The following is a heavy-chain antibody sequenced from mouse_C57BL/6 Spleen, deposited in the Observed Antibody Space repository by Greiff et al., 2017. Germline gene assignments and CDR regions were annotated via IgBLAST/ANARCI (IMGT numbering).Heavy chain of an antibody. CDR1: GYTFTSYW. Sequence: QVQLQQPGAELVKPGASVKMSCKASGYTFTSYWITWVKQRPGQGLEWIGYIYPGSGSTNYNEKFKSKATLTVDTSSSTAYMQLSSLTSEDSAVYYCARYGSSYWDFDDWGTGTTVTVSS. D-gene: IGHD1-1*01. V-gene: IGHV1-55*01. J-gene: IGHJ1*03. CDR2: IYPGSGST. CDR3: ARYGSSYWDFDD.